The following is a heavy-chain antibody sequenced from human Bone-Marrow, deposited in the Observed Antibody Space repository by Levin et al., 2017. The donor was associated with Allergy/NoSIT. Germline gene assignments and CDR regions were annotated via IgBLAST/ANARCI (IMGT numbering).Heavy chain of an antibody. D-gene: IGHD4-23*01. Sequence: PGGSLRLSCTVSGGSISSYYWSWIRQPPGKGLEWIGYIYYSGSTNYNPSLKSRVTISVDTSKNQFSLKLSSVTAADTAVYYCASSLSVTVDFDYWGQGTLVTVSS. V-gene: IGHV4-59*01. CDR3: ASSLSVTVDFDY. CDR2: IYYSGST. CDR1: GGSISSYY. J-gene: IGHJ4*02.